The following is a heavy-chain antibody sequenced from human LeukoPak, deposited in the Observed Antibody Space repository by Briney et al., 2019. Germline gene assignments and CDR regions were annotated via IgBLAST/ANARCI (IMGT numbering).Heavy chain of an antibody. CDR3: ARVGTTYFFDY. V-gene: IGHV3-7*03. CDR1: GGSFSGYY. CDR2: IKEDGSEK. Sequence: QASETLSLTCAVYGGSFSGYYWSWVRQAPGRGLEWVANIKEDGSEKYYVDSVKGRSTISRDNAKDSLYLQMNSLRAEDTAIYYCARVGTTYFFDYWGQGTLVTVSS. D-gene: IGHD1-7*01. J-gene: IGHJ4*02.